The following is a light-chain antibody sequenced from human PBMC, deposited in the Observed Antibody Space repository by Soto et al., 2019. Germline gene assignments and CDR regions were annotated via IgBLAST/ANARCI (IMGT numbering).Light chain of an antibody. CDR3: SAWDDSLSGRL. V-gene: IGLV1-47*01. CDR2: RNN. J-gene: IGLJ3*02. CDR1: SSNIGSND. Sequence: QSVLTQPHSVSGTPGQRVTISCSGSSSNIGSNDVDWYQQLPGTAPKLLIYRNNQRPSGVPDRFSGSRSGTSASLAISGLRSGDEADYYCSAWDDSLSGRLFGGGTKLAVL.